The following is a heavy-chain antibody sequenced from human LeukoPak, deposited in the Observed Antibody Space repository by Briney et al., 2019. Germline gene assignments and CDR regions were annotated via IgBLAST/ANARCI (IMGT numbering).Heavy chain of an antibody. V-gene: IGHV3-48*01. CDR1: GFTFSSYW. J-gene: IGHJ4*02. Sequence: GGSLRLSCAASGFTFSSYWMSWVRQAPGKGLEWVSYTSNRGNTIYYADSVKGRFTISRDNAKNSLYLEMKSLRAEDTAVYYCARIRDAVSYGPFDYWGQGTLVTVSS. CDR3: ARIRDAVSYGPFDY. D-gene: IGHD5-18*01. CDR2: TSNRGNTI.